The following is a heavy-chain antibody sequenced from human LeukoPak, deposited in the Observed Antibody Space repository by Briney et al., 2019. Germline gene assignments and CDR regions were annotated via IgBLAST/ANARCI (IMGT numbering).Heavy chain of an antibody. J-gene: IGHJ4*02. D-gene: IGHD6-25*01. CDR2: IKQDGSEK. V-gene: IGHV3-7*03. Sequence: GGALTLSFVASGCSYNNCRRTGVGQAPGKGVGWVANIKQDGSEKQYVDSVKGRFAISRDNAKKSLYLQINTLRAEDTAVYYCVRGPHIAATSYWGQGTLVTVSS. CDR3: VRGPHIAATSY. CDR1: GCSYNNCR.